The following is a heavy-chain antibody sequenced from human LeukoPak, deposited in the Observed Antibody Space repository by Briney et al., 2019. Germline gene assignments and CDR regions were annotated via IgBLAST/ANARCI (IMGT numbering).Heavy chain of an antibody. CDR3: AKAWPAP. J-gene: IGHJ5*02. D-gene: IGHD5-12*01. Sequence: GGSLRLSCAAAGFTFSSYSMNWVRQAPGKGLEWVASISSSRSHIYYADSVKGRFTISRDNAKNSLYLQMNSLRAEDTAVYYCAKAWPAPWGQGTLVTVSS. CDR2: ISSSRSHI. CDR1: GFTFSSYS. V-gene: IGHV3-21*01.